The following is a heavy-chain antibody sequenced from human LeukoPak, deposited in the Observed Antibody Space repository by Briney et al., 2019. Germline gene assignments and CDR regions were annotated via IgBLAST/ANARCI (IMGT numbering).Heavy chain of an antibody. J-gene: IGHJ4*02. CDR3: ARSDIVVVVAATPNNQFDY. Sequence: SETLSLTCAVYGGSFSSYYWSWIRQPPGKGLEWIGEINHSGSTNYNPSLKSRVTISVDTSKNQFSLKLSSVTAADTAVYYCARSDIVVVVAATPNNQFDYWGQGTLVTVSS. V-gene: IGHV4-34*01. CDR2: INHSGST. CDR1: GGSFSSYY. D-gene: IGHD2-15*01.